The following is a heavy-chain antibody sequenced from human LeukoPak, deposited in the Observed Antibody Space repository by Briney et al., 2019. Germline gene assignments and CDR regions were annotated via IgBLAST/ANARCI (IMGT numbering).Heavy chain of an antibody. D-gene: IGHD5-18*01. V-gene: IGHV5-51*01. J-gene: IGHJ4*02. CDR3: ARRHKRGAYSYGVDY. CDR1: GYSFTNYW. CDR2: IYPGDSDT. Sequence: GESLKISCKGSGYSFTNYWIAWVRQMPEKGLEWMGFIYPGDSDTRYSPSFQGQVTISADKSISTAYLQWNSLKASDTAMYYCARRHKRGAYSYGVDYWGQGTLVTVSS.